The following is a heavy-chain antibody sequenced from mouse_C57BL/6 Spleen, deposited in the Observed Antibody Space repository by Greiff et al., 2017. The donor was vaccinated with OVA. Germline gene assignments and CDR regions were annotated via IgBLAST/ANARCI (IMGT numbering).Heavy chain of an antibody. V-gene: IGHV5-6*02. Sequence: EVKVEESGGDLVKPGGSLKLSCAASGFTFSNYGMSWVRQTPDKRLEWVATISRGGSYTFYPDSVKGRFTISRDNAKNILYLQMSSLKSEDTAMYYCTRQGPYNMDYWGQGTSVTVSS. J-gene: IGHJ4*01. CDR1: GFTFSNYG. D-gene: IGHD1-3*01. CDR3: TRQGPYNMDY. CDR2: ISRGGSYT.